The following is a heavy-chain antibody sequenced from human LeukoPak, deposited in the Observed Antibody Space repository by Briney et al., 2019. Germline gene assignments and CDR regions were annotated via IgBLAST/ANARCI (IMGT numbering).Heavy chain of an antibody. D-gene: IGHD6-19*01. J-gene: IGHJ6*03. CDR2: MNPDTGIT. Sequence: ASVKVSRKASGYTFTNYDINWVRQATGQGLEWMGSMNPDTGITAYAQKFRGRVTMTRSTSISTAYMELSSLRSEDTAVYYCARGYSSAWHYFYYYMDLWGKGTTVTISS. CDR3: ARGYSSAWHYFYYYMDL. CDR1: GYTFTNYD. V-gene: IGHV1-8*01.